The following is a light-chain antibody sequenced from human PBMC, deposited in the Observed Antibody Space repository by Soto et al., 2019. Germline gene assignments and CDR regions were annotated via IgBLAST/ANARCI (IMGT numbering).Light chain of an antibody. CDR2: GAS. J-gene: IGKJ1*01. V-gene: IGKV3-15*01. CDR1: ESLRSS. Sequence: VVTLSPSTLSVNREKRATLSSRDIESLRSSLAWYQQKPGQAPRILIYGASTRATGIPARFSGSGSGKESTHTISRLQSEDFSFSLSQHCILWRSTFPQ. CDR3: QHCILWRST.